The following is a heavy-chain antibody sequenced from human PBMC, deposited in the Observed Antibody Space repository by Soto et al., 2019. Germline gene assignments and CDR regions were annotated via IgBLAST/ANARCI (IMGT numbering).Heavy chain of an antibody. J-gene: IGHJ4*02. CDR2: ISSSSTYI. CDR3: ARVDFGDYGEY. D-gene: IGHD4-17*01. Sequence: GGSLRLSCAASGFSFRVYSMNWVRQAPGKGLEWVSSISSSSTYIYYADSVKGRFTASKDNAKNSLYLQMNSLRDEDSGVHFCARVDFGDYGEYWGQGALVTVSS. V-gene: IGHV3-21*01. CDR1: GFSFRVYS.